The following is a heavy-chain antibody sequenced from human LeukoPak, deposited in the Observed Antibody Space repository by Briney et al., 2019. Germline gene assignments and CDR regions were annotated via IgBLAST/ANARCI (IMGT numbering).Heavy chain of an antibody. CDR1: GFTFSTYA. Sequence: PGGSLRLSCAASGFTFSTYAMHRVRQAPGKGLEWVAVISYDGSNKNYADSVKGRFTISRHNSENTLYLQMNSLRAEDTAVYYCARDPTYGSGSYYGMDVWGQGTTVTVSS. V-gene: IGHV3-30*04. CDR2: ISYDGSNK. D-gene: IGHD3-10*01. CDR3: ARDPTYGSGSYYGMDV. J-gene: IGHJ6*02.